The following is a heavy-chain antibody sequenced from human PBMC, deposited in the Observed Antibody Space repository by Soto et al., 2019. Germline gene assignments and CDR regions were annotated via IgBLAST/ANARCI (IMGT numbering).Heavy chain of an antibody. D-gene: IGHD3-10*01. CDR2: ISYDGSNK. J-gene: IGHJ6*02. CDR1: GFTFSSYA. Sequence: GGSLRLSCAASGFTFSSYAMHWVRQAPGKGLEWVAVISYDGSNKYYADSVKGRFTISRDNSKSTLYLQMNSLRAEDTAVYYCARDGVLLWFGDAYYYGMDVWGQGTTVTVSS. CDR3: ARDGVLLWFGDAYYYGMDV. V-gene: IGHV3-30-3*01.